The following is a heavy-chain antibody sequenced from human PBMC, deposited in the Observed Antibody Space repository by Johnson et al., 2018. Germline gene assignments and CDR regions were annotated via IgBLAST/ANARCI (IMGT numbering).Heavy chain of an antibody. J-gene: IGHJ6*02. CDR2: ISWDGGRT. CDR3: AKDMMGVEEVVPADKDYYGMDV. D-gene: IGHD2-2*01. CDR1: GFTFDDYT. Sequence: EEQLVESGGVVVQPGGSLRLSCAASGFTFDDYTMHWVRQAPGKGLEWVSLISWDGGRTYYAASGKGRFIISRDNSKNSLYLQMNSLRTEDTALYYCAKDMMGVEEVVPADKDYYGMDVWGQGTTVTVSS. V-gene: IGHV3-43*01.